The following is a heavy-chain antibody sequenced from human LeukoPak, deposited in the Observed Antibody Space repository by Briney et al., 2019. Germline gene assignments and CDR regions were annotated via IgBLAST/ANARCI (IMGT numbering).Heavy chain of an antibody. Sequence: GGSLRLSCEASGFTFSSYGMHWVRQAPGKGLEWVEVIWYDGSNKYYADSVKGRFTISRDNSKNTLYLQMNSLRAEDTAVYYCAREVIAAAGTDYYYGMDVWGQGTTVTVSS. J-gene: IGHJ6*02. CDR1: GFTFSSYG. CDR2: IWYDGSNK. V-gene: IGHV3-33*01. D-gene: IGHD6-13*01. CDR3: AREVIAAAGTDYYYGMDV.